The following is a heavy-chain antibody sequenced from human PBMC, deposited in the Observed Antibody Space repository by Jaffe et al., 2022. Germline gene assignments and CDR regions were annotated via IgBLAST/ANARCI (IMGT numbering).Heavy chain of an antibody. CDR1: GYTFTTYS. J-gene: IGHJ3*02. D-gene: IGHD4-17*01. CDR3: AREERYDYGDYGYGFDI. CDR2: ISAYNGNT. V-gene: IGHV1-18*01. Sequence: QVQLVQSGAEVKKPGASMKVSCKASGYTFTTYSISWVRQAPGQGLEWMGWISAYNGNTNYAQKLQGRVTMTTDTSTSTAYMELRSLRSDDTAVYYCAREERYDYGDYGYGFDIWGQGTMVTVSS.